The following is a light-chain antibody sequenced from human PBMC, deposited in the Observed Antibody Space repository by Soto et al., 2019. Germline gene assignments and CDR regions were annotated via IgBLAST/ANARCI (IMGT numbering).Light chain of an antibody. J-gene: IGKJ1*01. CDR3: QHYNSYSEA. Sequence: DIQMTQSPSSLSASVGDRFTITCQASQDISNYLNWYQQKPGKAPKVLIYKASTLKSGVPSRFSGSGSGTEFTLTISSLQPDDFATYYCQHYNSYSEAFGQGTKVDIK. CDR2: KAS. V-gene: IGKV1-5*03. CDR1: QDISNY.